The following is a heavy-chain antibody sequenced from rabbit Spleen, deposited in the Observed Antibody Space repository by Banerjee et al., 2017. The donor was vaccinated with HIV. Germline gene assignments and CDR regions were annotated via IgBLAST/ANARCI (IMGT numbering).Heavy chain of an antibody. D-gene: IGHD1-1*01. CDR2: IDVFSSGVT. J-gene: IGHJ4*01. CDR1: GLDFSSRYW. Sequence: QSLEESGGGLVKPGASLRLTCTASGLDFSSRYWICWVRQAPGKGLEWIACIDVFSSGVTHYASWAKGRFTISRTSSATVALQMNGLTAADTATYFCARDLDDVIGWNFGWWGPGTLVTVS. V-gene: IGHV1S40*01. CDR3: ARDLDDVIGWNFGW.